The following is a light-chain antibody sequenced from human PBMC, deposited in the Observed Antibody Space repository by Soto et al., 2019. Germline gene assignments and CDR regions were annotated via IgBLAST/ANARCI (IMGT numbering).Light chain of an antibody. CDR2: KAS. V-gene: IGKV1-5*03. CDR3: QPYKSYSRT. CDR1: ESITNF. J-gene: IGKJ1*01. Sequence: DIQMTQSPSNLSASVGVRVTITCSARESITNFLSWYQLNPGKAPNLLIYKASSLESGVPSWFSVSGSVTEFTHTISTLHREGVATYHCQPYKSYSRTFGQGTKVDIK.